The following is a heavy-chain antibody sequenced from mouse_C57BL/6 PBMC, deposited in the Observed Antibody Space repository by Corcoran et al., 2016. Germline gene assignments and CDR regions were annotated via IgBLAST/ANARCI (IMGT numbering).Heavy chain of an antibody. CDR1: GYTFTDYY. Sequence: EVQLQQSGPELVKPGASVKISCKASGYTFTDYYMNWVKQSHGKSLEWIGDINPNNGGTSYNQKFKGKATLTVDKSSSTAYMELRSLTSEDSAVYYCARDYDYDRVWYFDVWGTGTTVTVSS. D-gene: IGHD2-4*01. J-gene: IGHJ1*03. CDR3: ARDYDYDRVWYFDV. V-gene: IGHV1-26*01. CDR2: INPNNGGT.